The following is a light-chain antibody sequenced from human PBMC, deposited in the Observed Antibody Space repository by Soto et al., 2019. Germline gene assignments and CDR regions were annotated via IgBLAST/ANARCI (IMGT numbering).Light chain of an antibody. CDR2: EVS. J-gene: IGLJ1*01. CDR1: SSDIGVYNY. V-gene: IGLV2-8*01. Sequence: QSVLTQPPSASGSPGQSVTISCTGTSSDIGVYNYVSWYQQHPGKAPKLMIYEVSERPSGVPDRFSGSKSGNTASLTVSGLQTEDEADYYCSSYAGSNNPYVFGTGTKLTVL. CDR3: SSYAGSNNPYV.